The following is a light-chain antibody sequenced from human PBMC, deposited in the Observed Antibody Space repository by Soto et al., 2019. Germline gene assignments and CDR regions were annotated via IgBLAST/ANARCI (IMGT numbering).Light chain of an antibody. CDR2: AAS. V-gene: IGKV1-39*01. Sequence: DIQMTQSPSSLSASVGDRVTITCRASQGISTYLNWYQQKPGKAPKLLIYAASSLQSGVPSRFSGSGSETDFTLTISSLQPVDFATYSCQQSYNTTWTFGQGTKVEIK. J-gene: IGKJ1*01. CDR1: QGISTY. CDR3: QQSYNTTWT.